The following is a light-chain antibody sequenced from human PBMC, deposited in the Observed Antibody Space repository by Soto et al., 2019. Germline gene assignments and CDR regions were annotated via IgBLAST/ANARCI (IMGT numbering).Light chain of an antibody. CDR3: QQYNNWPPYT. CDR2: GAS. CDR1: QSVSSI. Sequence: EIVMTQSPATLSVSPGERATLSCRASQSVSSILAWYQQKPGRAPRLLIYGASTRATGIPARFSGSGSGTEFTLTINSLQSEDFAVYYCQQYNNWPPYTFGQGTKVDIK. J-gene: IGKJ2*01. V-gene: IGKV3-15*01.